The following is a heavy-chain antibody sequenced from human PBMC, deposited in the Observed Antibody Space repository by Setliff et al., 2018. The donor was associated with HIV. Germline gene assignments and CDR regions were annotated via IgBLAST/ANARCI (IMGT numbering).Heavy chain of an antibody. CDR2: INPNNGDT. J-gene: IGHJ6*03. CDR1: GYTFTAYY. V-gene: IGHV1-2*06. Sequence: ASVKVSCKASGYTFTAYYMHWVRQAPGQGLEWMGRINPNNGDTNYAQKFQGRVTMTRDTSISTAYMELSRLRSEDTAVYYCAREFGAGIRQIVAGEFYYMDVWGKGTTVTVSS. D-gene: IGHD5-12*01. CDR3: AREFGAGIRQIVAGEFYYMDV.